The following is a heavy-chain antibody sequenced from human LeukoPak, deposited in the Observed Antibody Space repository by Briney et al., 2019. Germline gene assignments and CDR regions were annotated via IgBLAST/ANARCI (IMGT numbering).Heavy chain of an antibody. V-gene: IGHV1-69*04. CDR3: ARDAGPSIAPYYFDY. J-gene: IGHJ4*02. CDR1: GGTFSSYA. D-gene: IGHD6-6*01. CDR2: IIPILGIA. Sequence: SVKVSCKASGGTFSSYAISWVRQAPGQGLEWMGRIIPILGIANYAQKFQGRVTITADKSTSTAYMELSSLRSEDTAVYYCARDAGPSIAPYYFDYWGQGTLVTVSS.